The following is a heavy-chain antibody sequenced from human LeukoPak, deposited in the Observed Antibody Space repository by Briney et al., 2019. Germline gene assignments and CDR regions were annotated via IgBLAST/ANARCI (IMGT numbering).Heavy chain of an antibody. CDR2: INHSGST. CDR1: GGSFSGYY. V-gene: IGHV4-34*01. D-gene: IGHD2-2*01. Sequence: PSETLSLTCAVYGGSFSGYYWSWIRQPPGKGLEWIGEINHSGSTNYNPSLKSRVTISVDTSKNQFSLKLSSVTAADTAVYYCARGRGDIVVVPAAIWRRRSWFDPWGQGTLVTVSS. J-gene: IGHJ5*02. CDR3: ARGRGDIVVVPAAIWRRRSWFDP.